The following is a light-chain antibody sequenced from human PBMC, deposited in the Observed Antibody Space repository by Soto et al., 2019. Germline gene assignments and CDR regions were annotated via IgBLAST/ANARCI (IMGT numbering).Light chain of an antibody. J-gene: IGKJ4*01. CDR2: AAS. CDR3: QQSYRTPLT. Sequence: DIQMTQSPSSLSASVCDRVTITCRASQAIDNYLNWYQHKPGKAPELLILAASIVQSGVPSRFSGGGFGTDFSLTTSSLHPEDFATYYCQQSYRTPLTFGGGTKVDIK. V-gene: IGKV1-39*01. CDR1: QAIDNY.